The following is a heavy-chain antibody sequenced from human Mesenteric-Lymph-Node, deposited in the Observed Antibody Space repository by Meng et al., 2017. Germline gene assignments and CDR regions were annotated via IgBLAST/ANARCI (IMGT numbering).Heavy chain of an antibody. V-gene: IGHV3-23*01. Sequence: GESLKISCAASGFTFSSYPMNWVRQAPEKGLEWVSAISGSGGSTYYADSVQGRFTISRDNSKNTLYLQMNSLRAEDTAVYYCAKDRRDFDYWGQGTLVTVSS. CDR3: AKDRRDFDY. CDR1: GFTFSSYP. J-gene: IGHJ4*02. CDR2: ISGSGGST.